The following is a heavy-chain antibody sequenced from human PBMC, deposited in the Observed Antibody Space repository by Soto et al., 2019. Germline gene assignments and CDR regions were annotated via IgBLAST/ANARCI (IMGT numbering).Heavy chain of an antibody. CDR2: IIPIFGTA. D-gene: IGHD3-10*01. CDR3: ATGSAITMVRGVPYNWFDP. Sequence: QVQLVQSGAEVKKPGSSVKVSCKASGGTFSSYAISWVRQAPGQGLEWMGGIIPIFGTANYAQKFQGRVTITADKSTSTAYMELSSLRSEDTAVYYCATGSAITMVRGVPYNWFDPWGQGTLVTVSS. V-gene: IGHV1-69*06. CDR1: GGTFSSYA. J-gene: IGHJ5*02.